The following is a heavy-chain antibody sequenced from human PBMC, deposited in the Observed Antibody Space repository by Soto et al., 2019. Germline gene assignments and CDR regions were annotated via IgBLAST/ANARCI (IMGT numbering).Heavy chain of an antibody. Sequence: SETLPLTCTVSGGSISSGDYYWSWIRQHPGKGLEWIGYIYYSGSTHYNPSLKTRVTISVDKSKNQFSLKLSSVTAADTAVYYCARVYSGSYSDYWGQGTLVTV. CDR2: IYYSGST. V-gene: IGHV4-31*03. D-gene: IGHD1-26*01. CDR3: ARVYSGSYSDY. CDR1: GGSISSGDYY. J-gene: IGHJ4*02.